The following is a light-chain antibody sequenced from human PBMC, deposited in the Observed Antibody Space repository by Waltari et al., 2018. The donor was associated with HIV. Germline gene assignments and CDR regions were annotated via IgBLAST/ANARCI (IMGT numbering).Light chain of an antibody. CDR3: AAWNDSLKGGA. CDR1: TSNIGGNT. CDR2: SNN. J-gene: IGLJ1*01. V-gene: IGLV1-44*01. Sequence: QSVLAQPPSASGTPGQRVTISCSGSTSNIGGNTVIWYQQLPGTAPNLLIVSNNQRPAGVPDRISGSTSGTSASLVISGLQSEDEADYYCAAWNDSLKGGAFGPGTKVTVL.